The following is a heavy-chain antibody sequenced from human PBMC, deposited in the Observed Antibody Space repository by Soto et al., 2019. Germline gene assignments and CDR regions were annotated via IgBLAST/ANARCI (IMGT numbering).Heavy chain of an antibody. CDR1: GFTFDDYA. Sequence: EVQLVESGGGLVQPGRSLRLSCAASGFTFDDYAMHWVRQAPGKGLEWVSGICWNSGSIGYADSVKGRFTISRDNAMNSLYLQMNSLRAEDTALYYCAKNSVTKGALWFDPWGQGTLVTVSS. CDR2: ICWNSGSI. CDR3: AKNSVTKGALWFDP. J-gene: IGHJ5*02. D-gene: IGHD4-17*01. V-gene: IGHV3-9*01.